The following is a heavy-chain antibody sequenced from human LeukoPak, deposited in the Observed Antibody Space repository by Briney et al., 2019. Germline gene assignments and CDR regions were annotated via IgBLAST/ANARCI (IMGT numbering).Heavy chain of an antibody. CDR3: ARSLVTRITFDY. CDR2: IYYSGST. CDR1: GGSISSGDYY. J-gene: IGHJ4*02. V-gene: IGHV4-30-4*01. D-gene: IGHD2-21*02. Sequence: PSETLSLTCTVSGGSISSGDYYWSWIRQPPGKGLEWIGYIYYSGSTYYNPSLKSRVTISVDTSKNQFSLKQSSVTAADTAVYYCARSLVTRITFDYWGQGTLVTVSS.